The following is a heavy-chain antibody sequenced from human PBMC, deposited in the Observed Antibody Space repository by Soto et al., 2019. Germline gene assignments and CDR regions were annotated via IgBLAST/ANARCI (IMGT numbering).Heavy chain of an antibody. CDR2: ISYDGSNK. Sequence: WSLRLSCAASGFTFSSYAMHWVRQAPGKGLEWVAVISYDGSNKYYADSVKGRFTISRDNSKNTLYLQMNSLRAEDTAVYYCARVGGSYRYNWFDPWGQGTLVTVSS. D-gene: IGHD1-26*01. CDR3: ARVGGSYRYNWFDP. J-gene: IGHJ5*02. CDR1: GFTFSSYA. V-gene: IGHV3-30-3*01.